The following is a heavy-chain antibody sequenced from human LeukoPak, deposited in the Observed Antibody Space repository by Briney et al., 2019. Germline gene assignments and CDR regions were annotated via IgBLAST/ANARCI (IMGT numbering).Heavy chain of an antibody. CDR2: ISGSGGST. D-gene: IGHD3-22*01. CDR1: GFTFSSYA. CDR3: ARSRRSMYNYDSGGYYTGYFDY. J-gene: IGHJ4*02. V-gene: IGHV3-23*01. Sequence: HPGGSLRLSCAASGFTFSSYAMSWVRQAPGKGLEWVSAISGSGGSTYYADSVKGRFTISRDNSKNTLYLQMNSLRAEDTAVYYCARSRRSMYNYDSGGYYTGYFDYWGQGTLVTVSS.